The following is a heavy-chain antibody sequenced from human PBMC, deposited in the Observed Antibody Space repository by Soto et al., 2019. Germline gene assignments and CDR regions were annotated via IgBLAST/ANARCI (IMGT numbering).Heavy chain of an antibody. D-gene: IGHD3-10*01. Sequence: PSETLSLTCTVSGGSISSGDYYWSWIRQPPGKGLEWIGYIYYSGSTYYNPSLKSRVTISVDTSKNQFSLKLSSVTAADTAVYYCARARFGGVGDYWGQGTLVTVSS. CDR3: ARARFGGVGDY. J-gene: IGHJ4*02. CDR1: GGSISSGDYY. V-gene: IGHV4-30-4*01. CDR2: IYYSGST.